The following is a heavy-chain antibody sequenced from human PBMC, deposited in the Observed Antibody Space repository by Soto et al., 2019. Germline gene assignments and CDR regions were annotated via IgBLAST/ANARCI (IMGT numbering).Heavy chain of an antibody. CDR3: AKDIGITIFGVVPGAFDY. J-gene: IGHJ4*02. Sequence: GGSLRLSCAASGFTFSSYAMSWVRQAPGKGLEWVSAISGSGSSTYYADSVKGRFTISRDNSKNTLYLQMNSLRAEDTAVYYCAKDIGITIFGVVPGAFDYSGQGTLVTVSS. V-gene: IGHV3-23*01. CDR1: GFTFSSYA. D-gene: IGHD3-3*01. CDR2: ISGSGSST.